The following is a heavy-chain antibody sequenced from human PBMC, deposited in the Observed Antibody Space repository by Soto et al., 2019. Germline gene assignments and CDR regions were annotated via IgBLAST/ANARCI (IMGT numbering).Heavy chain of an antibody. CDR1: GFTFSSYG. CDR2: ISYDGSNK. CDR3: AKNPIVGATTIEY. D-gene: IGHD1-26*01. Sequence: VQLVESGGGVVQPGRSLRLSCAASGFTFSSYGMHWVRQAPGKGLEWVAVISYDGSNKYYADSVKGRFTISRDNSKNTLYLQMNSLRAEDTAVYYCAKNPIVGATTIEYWGQGTLVTVSS. J-gene: IGHJ4*02. V-gene: IGHV3-30*18.